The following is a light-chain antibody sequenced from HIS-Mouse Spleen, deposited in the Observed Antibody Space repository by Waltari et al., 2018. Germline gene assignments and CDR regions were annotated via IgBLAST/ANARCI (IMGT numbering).Light chain of an antibody. CDR1: AFPKQY. Sequence: SYELTQPPSVSVSPGQTARITCSGDAFPKQYAYWYQKKPGQAHVLVLYKDSERPSGIPERFSGSSSGKTVTLTISGVQAEDEADYYCQSADSSGTYWVFGGGTKLTVL. CDR2: KDS. V-gene: IGLV3-25*03. J-gene: IGLJ3*02. CDR3: QSADSSGTYWV.